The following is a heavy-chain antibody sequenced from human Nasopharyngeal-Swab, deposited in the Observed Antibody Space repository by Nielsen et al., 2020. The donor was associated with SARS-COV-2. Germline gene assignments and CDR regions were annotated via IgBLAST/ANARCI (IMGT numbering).Heavy chain of an antibody. J-gene: IGHJ2*01. V-gene: IGHV4-30-4*01. D-gene: IGHD3-9*01. CDR2: IYYSGST. CDR3: ARDIRTYDILTGYSLGYFDL. Sequence: RQAPGKGLEWIGYIYYSGSTYYNPSLKSRVTISVDTSKNQFSLKLSSVTAADTAVYYCARDIRTYDILTGYSLGYFDLWGRGTLATVSS.